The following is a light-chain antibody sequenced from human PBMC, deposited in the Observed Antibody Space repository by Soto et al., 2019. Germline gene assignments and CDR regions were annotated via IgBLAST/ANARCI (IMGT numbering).Light chain of an antibody. J-gene: IGKJ5*01. V-gene: IGKV3-20*01. CDR3: QQYDNSPIT. Sequence: EIVSTQSPGILSLSPGERASLPCGASQSISSSFLAWYQQKPGQAPRLLIYGASSRATGIPDRFSGTGSETDFTLTISRLEPEDFAVYYCQQYDNSPITFGQGTRLEI. CDR1: QSISSSF. CDR2: GAS.